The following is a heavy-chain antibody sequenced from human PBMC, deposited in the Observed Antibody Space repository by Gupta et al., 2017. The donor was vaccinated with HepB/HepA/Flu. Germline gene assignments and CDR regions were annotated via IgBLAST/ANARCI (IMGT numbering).Heavy chain of an antibody. Sequence: QVQLVQSGAEVKKPGASVKVSCKASGYTFADYYMHWVRQAPGQGLEYMGWINPNSGDTYYAQKFQGWVTMTRDTSISTVYMELSRLTSDDTAMYYCASDGSGSYPSYYFDYWGQGTLVAVSS. CDR1: GYTFADYY. V-gene: IGHV1-2*04. J-gene: IGHJ4*02. CDR3: ASDGSGSYPSYYFDY. CDR2: INPNSGDT. D-gene: IGHD3-10*01.